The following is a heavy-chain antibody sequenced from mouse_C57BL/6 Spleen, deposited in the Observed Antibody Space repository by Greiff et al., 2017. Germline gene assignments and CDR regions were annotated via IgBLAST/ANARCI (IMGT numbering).Heavy chain of an antibody. J-gene: IGHJ3*01. CDR2: IYPGDGDT. D-gene: IGHD1-1*01. CDR1: GYAFSSYW. Sequence: QVQLQQSGAELVKPGASVKISCKASGYAFSSYWMNWVKQRPGKGLEWIGQIYPGDGDTNYNGKFKGKATLTADKSSSTAYMQLSSLTSEDSAVYFCARSDYSGSTLLFAYRGQETLVTVSA. V-gene: IGHV1-80*01. CDR3: ARSDYSGSTLLFAY.